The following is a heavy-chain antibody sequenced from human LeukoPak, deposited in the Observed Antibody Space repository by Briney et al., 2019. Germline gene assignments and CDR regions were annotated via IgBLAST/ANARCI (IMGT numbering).Heavy chain of an antibody. J-gene: IGHJ4*02. CDR1: GYTFTGYY. D-gene: IGHD3-16*02. CDR2: INPNSGGT. CDR3: ARLWGITFGGVIVSGDY. V-gene: IGHV1-2*02. Sequence: ASVKVSCKASGYTFTGYYMHWVRQAPGQGLEWMGWINPNSGGTNYAQKFQGRVTMTRDTSISTAYMELSRLRSDDTAVYYCARLWGITFGGVIVSGDYWGQGTLVTVSS.